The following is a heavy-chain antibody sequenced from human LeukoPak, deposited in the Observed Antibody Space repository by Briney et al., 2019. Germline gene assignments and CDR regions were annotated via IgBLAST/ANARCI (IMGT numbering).Heavy chain of an antibody. V-gene: IGHV3-23*01. CDR3: AKRGAEVGVTVAPGDY. J-gene: IGHJ4*02. CDR2: ISGGST. D-gene: IGHD3-16*02. Sequence: GGSLRLSCAASGFIFRSYGMSWVRQAPGKGLEWVSAISGGSTYYADSVKGRFTISRDKSKNTLYLQMNSLRAEDTAVYYCAKRGAEVGVTVAPGDYWGQGTLVTVSS. CDR1: GFIFRSYG.